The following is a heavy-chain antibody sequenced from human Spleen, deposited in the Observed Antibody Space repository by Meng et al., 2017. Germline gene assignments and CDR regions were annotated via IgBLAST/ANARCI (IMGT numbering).Heavy chain of an antibody. Sequence: ASVKVSCKASGYTFTSFGISWVRQAPGQGLEWMGWISPNSGYTNYAQKLQDRVTMTTDTSTTTAYMELRSLRSDDTAMYYCARDQLSRRVVGTMGPLFDLWGQGTMVTVSS. CDR1: GYTFTSFG. J-gene: IGHJ3*01. V-gene: IGHV1-18*01. CDR2: ISPNSGYT. D-gene: IGHD2-21*02. CDR3: ARDQLSRRVVGTMGPLFDL.